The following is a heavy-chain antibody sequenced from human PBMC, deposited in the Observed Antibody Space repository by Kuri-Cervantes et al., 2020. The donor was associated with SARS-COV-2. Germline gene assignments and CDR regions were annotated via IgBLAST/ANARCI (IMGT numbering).Heavy chain of an antibody. J-gene: IGHJ4*02. V-gene: IGHV3-23*01. CDR3: AKPITGDLYYFDY. CDR1: GFTFSSYA. CDR2: ISGSGGST. Sequence: GGSLRLSCAASGFTFSSYAMSWVRQAPGKGLEWVSAISGSGGSTYYADSVKGRFTISRDNSKNSLYLQMNSLRAEDTALYYCAKPITGDLYYFDYWGQGTLVTVSS. D-gene: IGHD7-27*01.